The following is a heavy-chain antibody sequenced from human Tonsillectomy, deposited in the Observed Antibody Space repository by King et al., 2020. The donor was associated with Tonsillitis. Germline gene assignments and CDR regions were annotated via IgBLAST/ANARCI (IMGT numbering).Heavy chain of an antibody. CDR3: AHARDAYSYVYWGAFDI. CDR2: IYWDDDS. CDR1: GFSLSTSGVG. Sequence: TLKESGPTLVKPTQTLTLTCTFSGFSLSTSGVGVGWIRQPPGKALEWLALIYWDDDSLYSPSLKSRLTITKDTSKNQVVLTMTNMDPVDTATYYCAHARDAYSYVYWGAFDIWGQGTLVTVSS. D-gene: IGHD5-18*01. V-gene: IGHV2-5*02. J-gene: IGHJ3*02.